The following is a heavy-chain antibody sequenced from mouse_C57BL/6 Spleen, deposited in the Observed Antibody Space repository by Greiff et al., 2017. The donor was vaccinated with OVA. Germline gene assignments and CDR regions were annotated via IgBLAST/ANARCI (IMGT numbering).Heavy chain of an antibody. D-gene: IGHD1-1*01. CDR2: IDPSDSYN. CDR1: GYTFPSYW. CDR3: ARSYGSSADY. V-gene: IGHV1-69*01. J-gene: IGHJ2*01. Sequence: QVQLQQPGAELVMPGASVKLSCKASGYTFPSYWMHWVKQRPGQGLEWIGEIDPSDSYNNYNQKFKGKSTLTVDKSSSTAYMQLSSLTSEDSADYYGARSYGSSADYWGQGTTLTVSS.